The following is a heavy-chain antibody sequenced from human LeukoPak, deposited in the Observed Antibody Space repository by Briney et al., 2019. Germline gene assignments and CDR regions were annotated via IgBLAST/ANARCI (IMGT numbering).Heavy chain of an antibody. D-gene: IGHD3-22*01. CDR2: IYTSGSP. Sequence: SETLSLTCTVSGGSISSYHWSWIRQPPGKGLEWIGYIYTSGSPNYNPSLKTRFTISVETSKNQFSLKLSSVTAADTAVYYCARGDSSYDSSGYPDAFDIWGQGTMVTVSS. V-gene: IGHV4-4*09. J-gene: IGHJ3*02. CDR3: ARGDSSYDSSGYPDAFDI. CDR1: GGSISSYH.